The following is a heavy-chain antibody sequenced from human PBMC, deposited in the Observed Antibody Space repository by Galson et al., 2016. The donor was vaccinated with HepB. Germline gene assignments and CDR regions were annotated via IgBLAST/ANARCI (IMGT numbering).Heavy chain of an antibody. D-gene: IGHD1-1*01. CDR1: GFTYTSYA. J-gene: IGHJ5*02. CDR3: ARQPRWSDSGLNWLDP. Sequence: SLRLSCAASGFTYTSYAMSWVRQAPGKGLEWVSSISGSGGSTSYADSVKGRFTVSRDNSNNTLFLHMGSLRSEDTAIYYCARQPRWSDSGLNWLDPWGQGTLVTVSS. CDR2: ISGSGGST. V-gene: IGHV3-23*01.